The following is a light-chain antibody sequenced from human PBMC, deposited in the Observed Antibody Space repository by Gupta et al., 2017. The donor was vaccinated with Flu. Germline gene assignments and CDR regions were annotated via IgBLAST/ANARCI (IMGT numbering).Light chain of an antibody. Sequence: SAVTQPAPVSGSPGQSITISCTGTSSDVGGINYVSWYQQPPDKAPKLIIYEVSNRPSGVSTRFSGSKSGNTASPPLSGPEGGDGADYYCFSNTSSGTLLFGGGTKLTVL. V-gene: IGLV2-14*01. CDR2: EVS. J-gene: IGLJ3*02. CDR1: SSDVGGINY. CDR3: FSNTSSGTLL.